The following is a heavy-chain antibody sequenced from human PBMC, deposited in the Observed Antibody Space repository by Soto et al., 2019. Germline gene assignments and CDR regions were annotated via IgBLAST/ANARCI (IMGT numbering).Heavy chain of an antibody. V-gene: IGHV3-23*01. CDR1: GFTFSSYA. D-gene: IGHD3-9*01. CDR3: AKEGERVTGYVFDY. CDR2: ISGSGGST. J-gene: IGHJ4*02. Sequence: GGSMRLSCAASGFTFSSYAMRWDRQAPGKGLEWVSAISGSGGSTYYADSVKGRFTISRDNSKNTLYLQMNSLRAEDTAVYYCAKEGERVTGYVFDYWGQGTLVTVSS.